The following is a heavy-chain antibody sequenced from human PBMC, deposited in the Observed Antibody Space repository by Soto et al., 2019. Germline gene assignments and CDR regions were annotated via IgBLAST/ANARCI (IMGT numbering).Heavy chain of an antibody. J-gene: IGHJ6*02. CDR3: ARDRIAAAGTFVVNYYGMDV. Sequence: GGSLRLSCAASGFTFSSYGMHWVRQAPGKGLEWVAVIWYDGSNKYYADSVKGRFTISRDNSKNTLYLQMNSLRAEDTAVYYCARDRIAAAGTFVVNYYGMDVWGQGTTVTVSS. V-gene: IGHV3-33*01. D-gene: IGHD6-13*01. CDR2: IWYDGSNK. CDR1: GFTFSSYG.